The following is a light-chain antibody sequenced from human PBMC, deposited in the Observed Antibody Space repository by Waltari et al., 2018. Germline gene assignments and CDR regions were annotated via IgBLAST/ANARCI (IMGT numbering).Light chain of an antibody. CDR3: QQCYHLPS. CDR1: QNLLSISGNKYY. Sequence: IVMTQSPDSVALSLGGQAPIHCRSNQNLLSISGNKYYLVWYQQKPEQPPKLLIAGASTREAGVPDRFSGSWSGTDFTLTSSSLQAEDVAVYYCQQCYHLPSFGGGTRVEIK. J-gene: IGKJ4*01. CDR2: GAS. V-gene: IGKV4-1*01.